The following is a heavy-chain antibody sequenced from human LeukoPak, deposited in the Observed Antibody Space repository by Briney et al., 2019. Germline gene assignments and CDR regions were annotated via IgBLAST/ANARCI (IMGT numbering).Heavy chain of an antibody. V-gene: IGHV3-53*01. D-gene: IGHD2-21*02. CDR1: GFTVSSNY. J-gene: IGHJ6*02. CDR3: ARDRRQSGDGDV. CDR2: IYSGGST. Sequence: PGGSLRLSCAASGFTVSSNYMSWVRQAPGKGLEWVSVIYSGGSTYYSDSVKGRFTISRDNSKNTLYLQMNSLRAEDTAVYYCARDRRQSGDGDVWGQGTTVTVSS.